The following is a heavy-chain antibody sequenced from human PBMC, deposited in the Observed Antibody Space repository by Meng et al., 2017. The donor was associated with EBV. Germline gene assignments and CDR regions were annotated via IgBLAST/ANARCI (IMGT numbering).Heavy chain of an antibody. CDR1: GGIRRSFA. D-gene: IGHD4-17*01. CDR3: ASAEHYGDYVFEY. CDR2: IIPLFHTT. V-gene: IGHV1-69*01. Sequence: QEKLVNAGAAVKQPGSSGKVSCKTAGGIRRSFAISWVRQAPGQGLEWMGGIIPLFHTTNYAQKFQGRLHIIADESSATTYMELSSLRSEDTAIYYCASAEHYGDYVFEYWGQGTLVTVSS. J-gene: IGHJ4*02.